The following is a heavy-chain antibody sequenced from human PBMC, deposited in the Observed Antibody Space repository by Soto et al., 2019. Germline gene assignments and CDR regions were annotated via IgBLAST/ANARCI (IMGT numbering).Heavy chain of an antibody. CDR3: ARDRRAYCSSTSCLSGYDY. V-gene: IGHV1-3*01. CDR2: INAGNGNT. J-gene: IGHJ4*02. D-gene: IGHD2-2*01. Sequence: ASVKVSCKASGYTFTSYAMHWVRQAPGQRLEWMGWINAGNGNTKYSQKFQGRVTITRDTSASTAYMELSSLRSEDTAVYYCARDRRAYCSSTSCLSGYDYWGQGTLVTVSS. CDR1: GYTFTSYA.